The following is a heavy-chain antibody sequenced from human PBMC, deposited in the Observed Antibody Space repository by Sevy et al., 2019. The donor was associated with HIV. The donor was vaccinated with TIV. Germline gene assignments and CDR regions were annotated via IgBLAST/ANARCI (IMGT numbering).Heavy chain of an antibody. D-gene: IGHD1-26*01. CDR2: INSDGSST. V-gene: IGHV3-74*01. CDR3: TRGDPIVPPAGYYYHMDV. Sequence: RGSLRLSCVASGFTFDSYWMHWVRQAPGKGLVWVSRINSDGSSTPYADSVKGRFTISRDNAKNTLYLQLNRLGAEDTAVYYCTRGDPIVPPAGYYYHMDVWGKGTTVTVSS. CDR1: GFTFDSYW. J-gene: IGHJ6*03.